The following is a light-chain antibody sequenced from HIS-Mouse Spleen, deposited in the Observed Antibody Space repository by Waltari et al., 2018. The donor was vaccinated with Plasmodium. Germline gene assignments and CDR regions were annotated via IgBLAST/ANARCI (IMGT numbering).Light chain of an antibody. CDR2: RKN. V-gene: IGLV1-47*01. CDR3: AAWDDSLSGPV. J-gene: IGLJ3*02. Sequence: QSVLTQPPSASGTPGQRVTIPCSGSSSHIGSNYVYWYQQPPGTAPKLLNYRKNQRPSGVPDRFSGSKSGTSASLAISGLRSEDEADYYCAAWDDSLSGPVFGGGTKLTVL. CDR1: SSHIGSNY.